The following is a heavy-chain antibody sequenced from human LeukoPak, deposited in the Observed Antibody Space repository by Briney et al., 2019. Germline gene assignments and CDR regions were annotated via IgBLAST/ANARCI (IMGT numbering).Heavy chain of an antibody. CDR1: GGSIRNSSFY. V-gene: IGHV4-31*11. D-gene: IGHD2-21*01. Sequence: SETLSLTCAVSGGSIRNSSFYWGWIRQHPGKGLEWIGYIYYSGSTYYNPSLKSRVTISVDTSKNQFSLKLSSVTAADTAVYYCARDSEGGDWFDPWGQGTLVTVSS. CDR3: ARDSEGGDWFDP. CDR2: IYYSGST. J-gene: IGHJ5*02.